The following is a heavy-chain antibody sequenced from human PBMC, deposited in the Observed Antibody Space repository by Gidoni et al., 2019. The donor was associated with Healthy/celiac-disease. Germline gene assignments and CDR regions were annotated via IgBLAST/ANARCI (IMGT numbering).Heavy chain of an antibody. D-gene: IGHD3-3*01. CDR1: GFTFGDYA. V-gene: IGHV3-49*04. Sequence: EVQLVESGGGLVQPGRSLRLSCTASGFTFGDYAMSWVRQAPGKGLEWVGFIRSKAYGGTTEYAASVKGRFTISRDDSKSIAYLQMNSLKTEDTAVYYCTREGRDFWSGYYSYYFDYWGQGTLVTVSS. CDR2: IRSKAYGGTT. CDR3: TREGRDFWSGYYSYYFDY. J-gene: IGHJ4*02.